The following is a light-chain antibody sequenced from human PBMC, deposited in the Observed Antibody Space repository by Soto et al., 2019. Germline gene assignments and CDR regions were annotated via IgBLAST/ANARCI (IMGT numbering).Light chain of an antibody. CDR1: SSDVGGYNY. V-gene: IGLV2-14*01. Sequence: QSALTQPASVSGSPGQSITISCTGTSSDVGGYNYVSWYQQHPGKAPKLMIYDVSNRPSGVSNRFSGSKSGNTASLTISGLHAEDEADYYCSSYTSSSKVFGTGTKVTVL. CDR3: SSYTSSSKV. CDR2: DVS. J-gene: IGLJ1*01.